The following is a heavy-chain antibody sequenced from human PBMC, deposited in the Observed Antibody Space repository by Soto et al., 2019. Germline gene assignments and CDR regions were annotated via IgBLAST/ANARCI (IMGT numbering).Heavy chain of an antibody. Sequence: GGSLRLSCAASGFTFSSHGMHWVRQAPDKGLEWVAVIWYDGSNKYYADSVKGRFTISRDNSNNMLYLEMNNLRAEDTAVYYCARWGNWKVADNWGQGTLVTVSS. D-gene: IGHD3-16*01. J-gene: IGHJ4*02. V-gene: IGHV3-33*01. CDR1: GFTFSSHG. CDR2: IWYDGSNK. CDR3: ARWGNWKVADN.